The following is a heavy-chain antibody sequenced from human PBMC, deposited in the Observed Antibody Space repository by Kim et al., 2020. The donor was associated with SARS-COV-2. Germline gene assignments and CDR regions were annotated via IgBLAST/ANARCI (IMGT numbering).Heavy chain of an antibody. D-gene: IGHD3-16*01. CDR3: AKNEDPIVGDLRYYNYYGRDV. V-gene: IGHV1-46*01. CDR1: GYSFTTYY. J-gene: IGHJ6*02. Sequence: ASVKVSCKASGYSFTTYYIHWVRQAPGQGLEWMGLINPGGGSTTYAQKFQDRVTMSRDTPTSTVYMELSSLRSEDTAVYYCAKNEDPIVGDLRYYNYYGRDVWGQGTTVTVS. CDR2: INPGGGST.